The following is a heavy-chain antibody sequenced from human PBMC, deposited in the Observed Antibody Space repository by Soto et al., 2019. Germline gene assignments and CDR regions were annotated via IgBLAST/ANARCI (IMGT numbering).Heavy chain of an antibody. CDR2: IGTSGSST. Sequence: GGSLRLSCAASGFIFTSYAMRWVRQAPGKGLEWVSTIGTSGSSTYSADSVKGRFTISRDNSKNTLYLQMNSLRAEDTAVYFCAIVPRWHRRNDYRGQRTPVTLSS. J-gene: IGHJ4*02. CDR3: AIVPRWHRRNDY. CDR1: GFIFTSYA. D-gene: IGHD6-13*01. V-gene: IGHV3-23*01.